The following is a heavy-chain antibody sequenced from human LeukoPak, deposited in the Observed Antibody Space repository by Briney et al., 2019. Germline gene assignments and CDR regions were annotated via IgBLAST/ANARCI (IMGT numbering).Heavy chain of an antibody. CDR2: IYDTGST. Sequence: SETLSLTCTVSGDSMSSSSVYYWGWIRQAPGKGLEWIGSIYDTGSTHYSPTLQSRVSISVDTSKNQFPLKLSSVTAADTAVYYCARGADYGDSTDAFDIWGQGTMVTVSS. D-gene: IGHD4-17*01. CDR3: ARGADYGDSTDAFDI. CDR1: GDSMSSSSVYY. J-gene: IGHJ3*02. V-gene: IGHV4-39*01.